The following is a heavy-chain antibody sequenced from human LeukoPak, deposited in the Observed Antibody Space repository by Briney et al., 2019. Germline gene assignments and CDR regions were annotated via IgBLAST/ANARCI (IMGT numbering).Heavy chain of an antibody. CDR2: IRSKAYGVTT. D-gene: IGHD3-22*01. CDR3: TRGIRYYYDSSGYY. J-gene: IGHJ4*02. Sequence: GGSLRLSCTASGFTFGDYAMSWVRQAPGKGLEWVGFIRSKAYGVTTEYAASVKGRFTISRDDSKSIAYLQMNSLKTEDTAVYYCTRGIRYYYDSSGYYWGQGTLVTVSS. CDR1: GFTFGDYA. V-gene: IGHV3-49*04.